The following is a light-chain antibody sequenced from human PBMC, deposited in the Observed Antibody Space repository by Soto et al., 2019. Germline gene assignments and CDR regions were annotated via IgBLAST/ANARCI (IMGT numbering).Light chain of an antibody. CDR1: QSVTTY. CDR2: DAS. Sequence: DIALTQSPATLSLSPGERATLSCRARQSVTTYLAWYQQKPGQAPRLLIYDASNRATGIPARFSGSGSGTDFTLTISSLEPDDFAVYYCQQRRKWPLTFGGGTRVEIK. V-gene: IGKV3-11*01. CDR3: QQRRKWPLT. J-gene: IGKJ4*01.